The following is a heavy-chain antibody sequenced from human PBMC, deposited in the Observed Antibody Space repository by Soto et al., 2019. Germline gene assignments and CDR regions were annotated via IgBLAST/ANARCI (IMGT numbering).Heavy chain of an antibody. J-gene: IGHJ6*02. D-gene: IGHD2-15*01. CDR3: VRQAGGGRKYYGMDV. CDR1: GGSISSSRYL. Sequence: SETLSLTCTVSGGSISSSRYLWGWIRQPPGERLGWIGSIYYSGSTYDNPSLKSRITISVDPSKNQFSLKLRSVTAADTAVYYCVRQAGGGRKYYGMDVWGQGTTVTVSS. CDR2: IYYSGST. V-gene: IGHV4-39*01.